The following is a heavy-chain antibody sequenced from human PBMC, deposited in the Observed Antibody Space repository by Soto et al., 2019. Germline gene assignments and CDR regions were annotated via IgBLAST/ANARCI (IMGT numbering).Heavy chain of an antibody. D-gene: IGHD6-6*01. V-gene: IGHV3-30-3*01. Sequence: GGSLRLSCAASGFTFSSYAMHWVRQAPGKGLEWVAVISYDGSNKYYADSVKGRFTISRDNSKNTLYLQMNSLRAEDTAVYYWGRDFSSSLPYYDYYGMDVWGQWTTVTVSS. CDR1: GFTFSSYA. CDR3: GRDFSSSLPYYDYYGMDV. CDR2: ISYDGSNK. J-gene: IGHJ6*02.